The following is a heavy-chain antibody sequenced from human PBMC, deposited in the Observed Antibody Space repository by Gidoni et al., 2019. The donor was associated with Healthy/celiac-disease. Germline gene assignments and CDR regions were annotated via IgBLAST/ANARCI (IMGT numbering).Heavy chain of an antibody. CDR1: GFSLSTRGMR. CDR2: IDCDDDK. D-gene: IGHD2-21*01. CDR3: PVTSCGFSIDY. V-gene: IGHV2-70*04. J-gene: IGHJ4*02. Sequence: QVTLTESGPALVKPTQTLTLTCTFSGFSLSTRGMRVSWNRQPPAKALSWLVRIDCDDDKFYSTSPKTRHTISKDTSKNQVILTMTNMDPLDTATDYCPVTSCGFSIDYWGQGTLVTVSS.